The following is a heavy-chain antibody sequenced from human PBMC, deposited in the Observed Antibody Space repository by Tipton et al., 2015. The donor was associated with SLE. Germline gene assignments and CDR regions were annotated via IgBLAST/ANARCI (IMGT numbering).Heavy chain of an antibody. D-gene: IGHD6-13*01. CDR3: ARAGSSLGWDAFDI. V-gene: IGHV3-13*04. J-gene: IGHJ3*02. CDR2: IGTAGDT. Sequence: SLRLSCAASGFTFSSYDMHWVRQATGKGLEWVSAIGTAGDTYYPGSVKGRFTISRENAKNSLYLQMNSLRAGDTAVYYCARAGSSLGWDAFDIWGQGTMVTVSS. CDR1: GFTFSSYD.